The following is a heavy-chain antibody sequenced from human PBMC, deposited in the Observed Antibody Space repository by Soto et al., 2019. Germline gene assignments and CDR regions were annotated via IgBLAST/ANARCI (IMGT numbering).Heavy chain of an antibody. D-gene: IGHD3-10*01. J-gene: IGHJ4*02. Sequence: SVKVSCKASGGTFSSHAISWVRQAPGQGLEWMGGIIPIFGTANYAQKFQGRVTITADGSTSTAYMELSSLRSEDTAEYYCASCPQNCITSSPCCLFFDYWGQGTLVTVSS. V-gene: IGHV1-69*13. CDR3: ASCPQNCITSSPCCLFFDY. CDR1: GGTFSSHA. CDR2: IIPIFGTA.